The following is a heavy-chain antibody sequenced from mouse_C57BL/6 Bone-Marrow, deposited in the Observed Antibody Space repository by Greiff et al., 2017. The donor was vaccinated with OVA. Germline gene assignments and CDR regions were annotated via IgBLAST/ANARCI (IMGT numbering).Heavy chain of an antibody. D-gene: IGHD1-1*01. CDR1: GYSITSGYY. CDR3: APITTVVAKVAMDY. J-gene: IGHJ4*01. CDR2: ISYDGSN. Sequence: EVKVEESGPGLVKPSQSLSLTCSVTGYSITSGYYWNWIRQFPGNKLAWMGYISYDGSNNYNPSLKNRISITRDTSKNQFFLKLNSVTTEDTATXYCAPITTVVAKVAMDYWGQGTSVTVSS. V-gene: IGHV3-6*01.